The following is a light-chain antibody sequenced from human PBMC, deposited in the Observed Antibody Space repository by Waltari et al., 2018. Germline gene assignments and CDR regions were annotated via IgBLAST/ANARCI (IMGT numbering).Light chain of an antibody. CDR2: EVS. Sequence: SALTQTASVSGSPGQSITNSCTGTSSDIGSFKLVSWYQQHPGKAPKLMIYEVSQRPSGVSNRFSGSKSANTASLTISGLQAEDEADYYCCSYAGTIPFVFGTGTKVTVL. V-gene: IGLV2-23*02. J-gene: IGLJ1*01. CDR3: CSYAGTIPFV. CDR1: SSDIGSFKL.